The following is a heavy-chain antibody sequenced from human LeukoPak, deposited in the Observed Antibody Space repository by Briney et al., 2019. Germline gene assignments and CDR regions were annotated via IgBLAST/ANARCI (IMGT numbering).Heavy chain of an antibody. CDR2: ISGSGGST. D-gene: IGHD3-3*01. CDR1: GFTFSSYA. V-gene: IGHV3-23*01. CDR3: AKALDYDFWSGYPGVDP. J-gene: IGHJ5*02. Sequence: GGSLRLSCAASGFTFSSYAMSWVRQAPGEGLEWVSAISGSGGSTYYADSVKGRFTISRDNSKNTLYLQMNSLRAEDTAVYYCAKALDYDFWSGYPGVDPWGQGTLVTVSS.